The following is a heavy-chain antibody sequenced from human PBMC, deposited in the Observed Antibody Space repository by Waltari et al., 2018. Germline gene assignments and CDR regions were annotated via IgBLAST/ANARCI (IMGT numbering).Heavy chain of an antibody. CDR1: GFTFSSYV. V-gene: IGHV3-23*01. D-gene: IGHD1-26*01. CDR2: ISGSGGST. CDR3: AKDRGGSYFYFQH. Sequence: EVQLLESGGGLVQPGGSLRLSCAASGFTFSSYVMSWVRQAPGKGLEWVSAISGSGGSTYYADSVKGRFTISRDNSKNTLYLQMNSLRAEDTAVYYCAKDRGGSYFYFQHWGQGTLVTVSS. J-gene: IGHJ1*01.